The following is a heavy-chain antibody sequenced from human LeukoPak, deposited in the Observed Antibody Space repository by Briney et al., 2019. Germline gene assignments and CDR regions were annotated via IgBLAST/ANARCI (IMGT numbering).Heavy chain of an antibody. D-gene: IGHD1-26*01. Sequence: ASVKVSCKASGYTFASYYMHWVRQAPGQGLEWMGIINPSGGSTSYAQKFQGRVTMTRDTSTSTVYMELSSLRSEDTAVYYCATLTGPYSGSYYGSFDYWGQGTLVIVSS. V-gene: IGHV1-46*01. CDR1: GYTFASYY. CDR2: INPSGGST. CDR3: ATLTGPYSGSYYGSFDY. J-gene: IGHJ4*02.